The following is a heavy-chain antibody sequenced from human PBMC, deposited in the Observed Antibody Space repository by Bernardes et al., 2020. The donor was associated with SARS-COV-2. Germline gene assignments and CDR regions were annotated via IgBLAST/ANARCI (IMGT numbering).Heavy chain of an antibody. CDR1: GFTFRSYW. CDR2: IKQDGSEK. CDR3: ARVSGSSWYFDL. D-gene: IGHD6-13*01. Sequence: GGALLRSCAASGFTFRSYWMSWVRQVPGPGLEWVANIKQDGSEKYYVDSVKGRFTISRDNAKNSLYLQMKSLRAEDTAVYYCARVSGSSWYFDLWGRGTLVTFSS. J-gene: IGHJ2*01. V-gene: IGHV3-7*01.